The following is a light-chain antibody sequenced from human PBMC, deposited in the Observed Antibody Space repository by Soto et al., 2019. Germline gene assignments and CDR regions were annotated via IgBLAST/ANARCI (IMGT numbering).Light chain of an antibody. V-gene: IGKV3-20*01. CDR3: QQYGSSPYT. J-gene: IGKJ2*01. Sequence: ETVLTQSPGTLSLSPGERATLSCRASQSVSSSYLAWYQQKVGQAPRVLIYGATSRATGIPDRFSGSGSGTDFTLTISRLEPEDFVVYYCQQYGSSPYTFGQGTQLEIK. CDR2: GAT. CDR1: QSVSSSY.